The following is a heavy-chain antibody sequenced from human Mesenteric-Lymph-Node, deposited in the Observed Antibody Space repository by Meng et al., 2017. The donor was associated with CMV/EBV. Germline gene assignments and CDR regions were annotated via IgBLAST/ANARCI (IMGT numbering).Heavy chain of an antibody. V-gene: IGHV1-69*01. CDR2: IIPIFGTA. D-gene: IGHD3-10*01. CDR1: GGTFSSYA. CDR3: ARGRLLWFGESYFDY. Sequence: SGGTFSSYAISWVRQAPGQGLEWMGGIIPIFGTANYAQKFQGRVTINADESTSTAYMELSSLRSEDTAVYYCARGRLLWFGESYFDYWGQGALVTVSS. J-gene: IGHJ4*02.